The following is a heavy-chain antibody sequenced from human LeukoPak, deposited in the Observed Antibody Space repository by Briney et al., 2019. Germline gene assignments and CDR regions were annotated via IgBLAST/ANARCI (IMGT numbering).Heavy chain of an antibody. V-gene: IGHV1-46*01. CDR2: INPSGGST. CDR1: GYTFTCYY. J-gene: IGHJ5*02. D-gene: IGHD2-2*01. CDR3: ARKGRYCSSTSCYHWFDP. Sequence: ASVKVSCKASGYTFTCYYMHWVRQAPGQGLEWMGIINPSGGSTSYAQKFQGRVTMTRDMSTSTVYMELSSVRSEDTAVYYCARKGRYCSSTSCYHWFDPWGQGTLVTVSS.